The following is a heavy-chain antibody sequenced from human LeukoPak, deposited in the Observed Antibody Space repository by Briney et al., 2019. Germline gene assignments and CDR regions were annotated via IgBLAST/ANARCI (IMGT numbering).Heavy chain of an antibody. V-gene: IGHV3-66*02. CDR2: IYSGGTA. J-gene: IGHJ4*02. D-gene: IGHD6-19*01. Sequence: GGSLRLSCAASGFTVSSNYMGWVRQAPGKGLDWVSVIYSGGTAYYADSVKGRFTISRDSSKNILHLQMDSLTVDDTALYYCARGSSLVAVARGFDYWGQGTLVTVSS. CDR3: ARGSSLVAVARGFDY. CDR1: GFTVSSNY.